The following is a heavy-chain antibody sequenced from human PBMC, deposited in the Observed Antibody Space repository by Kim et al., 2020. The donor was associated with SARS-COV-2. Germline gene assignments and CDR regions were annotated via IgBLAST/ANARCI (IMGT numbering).Heavy chain of an antibody. D-gene: IGHD6-19*01. CDR1: GYTFTSYA. CDR3: AFVAVAGTFVDY. V-gene: IGHV1-3*01. CDR2: INAGNGNT. Sequence: ASVKVSCKASGYTFTSYAMHWVRQAPGQRLEWMGWINAGNGNTKYSQKFQGRVTITRDTSASTAYMELSSLRSEDTAVYYCAFVAVAGTFVDYWGQGTLVTVSS. J-gene: IGHJ4*02.